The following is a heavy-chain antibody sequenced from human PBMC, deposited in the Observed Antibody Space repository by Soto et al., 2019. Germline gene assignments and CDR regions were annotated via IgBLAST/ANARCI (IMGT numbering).Heavy chain of an antibody. Sequence: QVQLQESGPGLVKPSGTLSLTCAVSGGSISSSNWWSWVRQPPGKGLEWIGEIYHSGSTNYNPSLKSRVTISVDKSKSQFSLKLSSVTAADTAVYYCARGRDYYDSSGYREGRYFDYWGQGTLVTVSS. CDR2: IYHSGST. V-gene: IGHV4-4*02. J-gene: IGHJ4*02. CDR3: ARGRDYYDSSGYREGRYFDY. D-gene: IGHD3-22*01. CDR1: GGSISSSNW.